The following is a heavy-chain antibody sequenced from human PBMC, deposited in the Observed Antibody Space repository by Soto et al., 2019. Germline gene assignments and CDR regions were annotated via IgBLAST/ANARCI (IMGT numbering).Heavy chain of an antibody. J-gene: IGHJ4*02. CDR2: ISYDGSNK. D-gene: IGHD4-17*01. V-gene: IGHV3-30*18. Sequence: WESLTLSCAASGFTFSSYGMHWVRQAPGKGLEWVAVISYDGSNKYYADSGKGRFTIARDNSNNTLYLQMNSLRAEDKAVYYCAKDYGDYEGWCYDYWCKGTLVTVSS. CDR1: GFTFSSYG. CDR3: AKDYGDYEGWCYDY.